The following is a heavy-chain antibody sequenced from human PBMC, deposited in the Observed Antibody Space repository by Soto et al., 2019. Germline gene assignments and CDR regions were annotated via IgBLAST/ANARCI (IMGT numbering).Heavy chain of an antibody. D-gene: IGHD3-22*01. J-gene: IGHJ4*02. CDR2: ISGSGGST. V-gene: IGHV3-23*01. CDR3: AKDPPYYYDSSGQFDY. CDR1: GFTFSSYA. Sequence: GGSLRLSCAASGFTFSSYAMSWVRQAPGKGLEWVSAISGSGGSTYYADSVKGRFTISRDNSKNTLYLQMNSLRAEDTAVYYCAKDPPYYYDSSGQFDYWGQGTLVTVSS.